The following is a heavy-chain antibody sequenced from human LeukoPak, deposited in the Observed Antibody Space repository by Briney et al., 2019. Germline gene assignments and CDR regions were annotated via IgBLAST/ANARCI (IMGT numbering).Heavy chain of an antibody. CDR3: ARAGCSSTSCYEALNYYYYYYMDV. CDR2: ISSSGSTI. D-gene: IGHD2-2*01. V-gene: IGHV3-48*03. CDR1: GFTFSSYE. J-gene: IGHJ6*03. Sequence: GGSLRLSCAASGFTFSSYEMNWVRQAPGKGLEWVSYISSSGSTIYYADSVKGRFTIPRDNAKNSLYLQMNSLRAEDTAVYYCARAGCSSTSCYEALNYYYYYYMDVWGKGTTVTVSS.